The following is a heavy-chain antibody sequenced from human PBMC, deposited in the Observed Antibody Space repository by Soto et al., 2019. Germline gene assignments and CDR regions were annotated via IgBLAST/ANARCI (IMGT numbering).Heavy chain of an antibody. CDR2: SNRDGSDT. D-gene: IGHD2-15*01. CDR1: GFTFGGYW. V-gene: IGHV3-74*01. CDR3: VNHLGRSAPNWFDS. Sequence: PGGSLRLSCAASGFTFGGYWMHWVRQAPGKGLEWVSRSNRDGSDTNYADSVKGRFTVSRDNSKNTLSLQMNNLRAEDTTIYYSVNHLGRSAPNWFDSWGPGTL. J-gene: IGHJ5*01.